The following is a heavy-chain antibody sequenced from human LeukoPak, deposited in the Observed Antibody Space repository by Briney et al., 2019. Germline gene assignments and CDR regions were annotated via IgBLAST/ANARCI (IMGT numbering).Heavy chain of an antibody. J-gene: IGHJ6*03. CDR2: ISYDGSNK. Sequence: GGSLRLSCAASGFTFSSYAMHWVRQAPGKGLEWVAVISYDGSNKYYADSVKGRFTISRDNSKNTLYLQMNSLRAEDTAVYYCARGPAIYYYYYYMDVWGKGTTVTVSS. CDR1: GFTFSSYA. CDR3: ARGPAIYYYYYYMDV. V-gene: IGHV3-30*04.